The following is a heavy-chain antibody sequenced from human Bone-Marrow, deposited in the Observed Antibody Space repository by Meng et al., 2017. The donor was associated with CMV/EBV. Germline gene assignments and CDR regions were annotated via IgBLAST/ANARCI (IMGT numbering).Heavy chain of an antibody. CDR2: IGTAGDT. CDR1: GFTFSSYD. Sequence: GESLKISCAASGFTFSSYDMHWVRQATGKGLEWVSAIGTAGDTYYPGSVKGRFTISRENAKNSLYLQMNSLRAGDTAVYYCASGPHFDYWGQGTLVTVSS. V-gene: IGHV3-13*01. CDR3: ASGPHFDY. J-gene: IGHJ4*02.